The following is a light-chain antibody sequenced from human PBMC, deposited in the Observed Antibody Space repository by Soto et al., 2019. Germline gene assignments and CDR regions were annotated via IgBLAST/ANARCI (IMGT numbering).Light chain of an antibody. CDR2: ATS. CDR1: QSVRSD. V-gene: IGKV3-15*01. J-gene: IGKJ4*01. CDR3: QKYDKWPLT. Sequence: EIVMTQSPATLSVSPGERATLSWGASQSVRSDLDWYQQKTGKAPRLLIYATSTRATGIPARLSGSGYGTELTITISSMKYEDFEVYLCQKYDKWPLTFGGGTKVDIK.